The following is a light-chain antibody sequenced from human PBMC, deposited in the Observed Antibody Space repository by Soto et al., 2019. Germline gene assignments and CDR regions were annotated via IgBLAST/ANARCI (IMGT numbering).Light chain of an antibody. Sequence: QSVLTQPPSASGTPGQRVTISCSGSSSNIGSNYVYWYQQLPGTAPKLLIYRNNQRPSGVPDRFSGSKSGTSASLAISGLRSEDDADYYCAAWDDSLSVFGGGTKLTVL. J-gene: IGLJ2*01. CDR1: SSNIGSNY. V-gene: IGLV1-47*01. CDR2: RNN. CDR3: AAWDDSLSV.